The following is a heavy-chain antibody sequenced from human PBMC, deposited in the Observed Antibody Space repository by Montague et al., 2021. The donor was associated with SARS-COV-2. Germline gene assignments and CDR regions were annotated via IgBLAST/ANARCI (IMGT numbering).Heavy chain of an antibody. Sequence: SETLSLTCTVSGVVVLRRRSEEHTSEPQSLAELVWRILLEKKNNYNPSLKSRVTISVDTSKNQFSLKLSSVTAADTAVYYCARHHPVGGVRPWGQGTLVTVS. CDR2: ILLEKKN. D-gene: IGHD2-8*02. CDR3: ARHHPVGGVRP. CDR1: GVVVLRRR. J-gene: IGHJ5*02. V-gene: IGHV4-59*08.